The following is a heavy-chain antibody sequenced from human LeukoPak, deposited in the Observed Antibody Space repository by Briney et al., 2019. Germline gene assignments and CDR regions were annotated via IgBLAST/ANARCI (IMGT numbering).Heavy chain of an antibody. CDR2: IYHSGST. J-gene: IGHJ4*02. CDR1: GSSISSGSY. CDR3: AMKRAYTFWFGD. D-gene: IGHD5-18*01. Sequence: SETLSLTCAVSGSSISSGSYWGWIRQPPGKGLEWIGSIYHSGSTYYKSSLKSRVTISVDTSNNQFSLNLRSVTAADTAVYYCAMKRAYTFWFGDWGQGTLVTVSS. V-gene: IGHV4-38-2*01.